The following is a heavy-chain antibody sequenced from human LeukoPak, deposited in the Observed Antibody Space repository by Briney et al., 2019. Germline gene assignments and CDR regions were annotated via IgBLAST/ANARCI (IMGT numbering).Heavy chain of an antibody. J-gene: IGHJ4*02. D-gene: IGHD3-10*01. V-gene: IGHV3-11*01. CDR2: ISSSGSTI. CDR1: GFTFSDYY. CDR3: ARDSYYGSGHFFDY. Sequence: GGPLRLSCAASGFTFSDYYMNWIRQAPGKGLEWVSYISSSGSTIYYADSVKGRFTISRDNAKNSLYLQMNSLRAEDTAVYYCARDSYYGSGHFFDYWGQGTLVTVSS.